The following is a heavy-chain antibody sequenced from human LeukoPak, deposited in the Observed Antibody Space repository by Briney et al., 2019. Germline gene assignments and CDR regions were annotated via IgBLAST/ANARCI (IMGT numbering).Heavy chain of an antibody. CDR3: AQRGTVTRGFDY. D-gene: IGHD4-17*01. V-gene: IGHV3-23*01. CDR1: GITFNSYA. Sequence: GGSLRLSCTASGITFNSYAMSWVRQAPGKGLEWVSGISSSGGNTYYADSAKGRFTVSRDNSKNTLYLQMNSLSAEDTAVYYCAQRGTVTRGFDYRGQGTLVTVSS. CDR2: ISSSGGNT. J-gene: IGHJ4*02.